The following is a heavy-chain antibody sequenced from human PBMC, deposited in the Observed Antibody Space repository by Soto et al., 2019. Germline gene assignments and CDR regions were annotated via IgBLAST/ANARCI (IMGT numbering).Heavy chain of an antibody. CDR2: IYYSGST. Sequence: SETLSLTCTVSGGSISSGGYYWSWIRQHPGKGLEWIGYIYYSGSTYYNPSLKSRVTISVDTSKNQFSLKLSSVTAADTAVYYCARGSLLAFDYWGQGTLVTVS. V-gene: IGHV4-31*03. CDR1: GGSISSGGYY. J-gene: IGHJ4*02. CDR3: ARGSLLAFDY.